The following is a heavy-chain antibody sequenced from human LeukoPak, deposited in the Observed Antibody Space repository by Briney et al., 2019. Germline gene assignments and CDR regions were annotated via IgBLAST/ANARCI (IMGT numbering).Heavy chain of an antibody. J-gene: IGHJ5*02. CDR2: IRSKAYGGTT. CDR1: GVSIGDYA. V-gene: IGHV3-49*03. CDR3: TKSRFYDYVWGGS. Sequence: GWSLRLSCTASGVSIGDYAMSWFRQAPGKGLAWVSLIRSKAYGGTTEYAASVEGRFTISRDDSKSIAYLQMNSLKTEDTAVYYCTKSRFYDYVWGGSWGQGTLVTVSS. D-gene: IGHD3-16*01.